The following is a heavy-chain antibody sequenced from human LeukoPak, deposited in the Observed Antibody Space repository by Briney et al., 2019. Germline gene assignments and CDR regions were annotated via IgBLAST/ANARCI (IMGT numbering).Heavy chain of an antibody. CDR1: VGPFSGYY. CDR3: ARGGYYYYYYMDV. J-gene: IGHJ6*03. V-gene: IGHV4-34*01. Sequence: SETLSLTCAVYVGPFSGYYWGGIRNPPGKGLDWIGEINHSGSTNYNPSLKSRVTISVDTSKNQFSLKLSSVTAADTAVYYCARGGYYYYYYMDVWGKGTTVTVSS. CDR2: INHSGST.